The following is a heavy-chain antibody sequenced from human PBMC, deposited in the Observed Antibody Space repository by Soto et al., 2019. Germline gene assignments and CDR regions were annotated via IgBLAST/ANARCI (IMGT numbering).Heavy chain of an antibody. D-gene: IGHD2-2*01. CDR1: GYTFSSYT. J-gene: IGHJ3*01. CDR3: ARDAQPLRHQLLSVHDAFAS. CDR2: TNPDNYIT. Sequence: AAVKVSCKASGYTFSSYTIHWVRQAPGQRLEWTGWTNPDNYITQYSQKFQGRVTITRDTSANTAYMELSSLRSEDTAVYYCARDAQPLRHQLLSVHDAFASRGQGTMVTVS. V-gene: IGHV1-3*01.